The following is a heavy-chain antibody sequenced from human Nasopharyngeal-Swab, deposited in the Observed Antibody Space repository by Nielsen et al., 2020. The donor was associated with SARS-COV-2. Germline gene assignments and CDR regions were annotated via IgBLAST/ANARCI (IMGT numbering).Heavy chain of an antibody. CDR3: ARDISPHSGLDY. D-gene: IGHD6-19*01. CDR2: IDAGGGNT. J-gene: IGHJ4*02. CDR1: GFTFSTYA. V-gene: IGHV3-23*01. Sequence: GESLKISCAASGFTFSTYAMTWVRQAPGKGLEWVSTIDAGGGNTWYADSVKGRFTISRDNSKSTLYLQMNSLRAEDTAVYYCARDISPHSGLDYWGQGTLVTVSS.